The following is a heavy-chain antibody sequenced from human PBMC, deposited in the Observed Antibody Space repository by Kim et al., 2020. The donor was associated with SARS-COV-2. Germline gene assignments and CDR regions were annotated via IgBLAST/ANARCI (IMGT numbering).Heavy chain of an antibody. V-gene: IGHV4-61*02. Sequence: SETLSLTCTVSGGSISSGSYYWSWIRQPAGKGLEWIGRIYTSGSTNYNPSLKSRVTISVDTSKNQFSLKLSSVTAADTAVYYCARDSANGASSSWLYYYYYYGMDVWGQGTTVTVSS. D-gene: IGHD6-13*01. CDR1: GGSISSGSYY. CDR2: IYTSGST. CDR3: ARDSANGASSSWLYYYYYYGMDV. J-gene: IGHJ6*02.